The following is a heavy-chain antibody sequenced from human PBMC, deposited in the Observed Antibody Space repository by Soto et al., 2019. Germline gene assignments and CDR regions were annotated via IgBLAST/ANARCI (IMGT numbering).Heavy chain of an antibody. CDR3: TTGIVVVPAATRYYYYGMDV. CDR2: IKSKTDGGTT. J-gene: IGHJ6*02. Sequence: GGSLRLSCAASGFTFSDYYMSWIRQAPGKGLEWVGRIKSKTDGGTTDYAAPVKGRFTISRDDSKNTLYLQMNSLKTEDTAVYYCTTGIVVVPAATRYYYYGMDVWGQGTTVTVSS. CDR1: GFTFSDYY. V-gene: IGHV3-15*01. D-gene: IGHD2-2*01.